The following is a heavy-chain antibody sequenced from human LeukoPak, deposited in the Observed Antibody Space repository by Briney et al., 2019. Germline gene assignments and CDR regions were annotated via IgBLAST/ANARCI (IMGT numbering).Heavy chain of an antibody. Sequence: GGSLRLSCAASGFTFSSYGMHWVRQAPGKGLEWVAFISYDGSNKYYADSVKGRFTISRDNSKNTLYLQMNSLRAEDTAVYYCAKGLTYYYDSSGYFNFDYWGQGTLVTVSS. CDR3: AKGLTYYYDSSGYFNFDY. J-gene: IGHJ4*02. CDR2: ISYDGSNK. CDR1: GFTFSSYG. D-gene: IGHD3-22*01. V-gene: IGHV3-30*02.